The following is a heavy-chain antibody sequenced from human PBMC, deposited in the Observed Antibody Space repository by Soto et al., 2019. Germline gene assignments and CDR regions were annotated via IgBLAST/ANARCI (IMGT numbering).Heavy chain of an antibody. V-gene: IGHV1-18*01. Sequence: ASVKVSCKASGYTFTSYGISWVRQAPGQGLEWMGWISAYNGNTNYAQKLQGRVTMTTDTSTSTAYMELRSLRSDDTAVYYCARDLDCSSTSCYVGLRSRADYWGQGTLVTVSS. CDR1: GYTFTSYG. CDR2: ISAYNGNT. J-gene: IGHJ4*02. CDR3: ARDLDCSSTSCYVGLRSRADY. D-gene: IGHD2-2*01.